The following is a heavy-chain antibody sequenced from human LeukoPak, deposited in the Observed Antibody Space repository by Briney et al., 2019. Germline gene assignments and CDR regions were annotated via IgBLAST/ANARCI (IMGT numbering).Heavy chain of an antibody. D-gene: IGHD3-22*01. CDR2: MNPNSEDT. CDR3: GRGLGSYDSSELTWPMISF. V-gene: IGHV1-8*01. CDR1: GYTFTNYE. Sequence: ASVKVSCKSSGYTFTNYEINWLRQATGQGLEWMGWMNPNSEDTAYAQKFQGRISMTRSTSISTAYMELSSLRSEDTAVYYCGRGLGSYDSSELTWPMISFWGQGTVVTVSS. J-gene: IGHJ4*02.